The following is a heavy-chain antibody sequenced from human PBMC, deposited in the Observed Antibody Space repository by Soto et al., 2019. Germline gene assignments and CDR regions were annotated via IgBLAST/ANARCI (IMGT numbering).Heavy chain of an antibody. D-gene: IGHD2-15*01. CDR2: IDPRSGNT. J-gene: IGHJ4*02. Sequence: ASVKVSCKASGYTFTSYYMQWMRQAPGQGPEWLAMIDPRSGNTNYAQNIQDRVTVTRDTSTNTVYLELSSLRSEDTALYYCARELPHTNYFDYWGQGTPVTVSS. V-gene: IGHV1-46*01. CDR3: ARELPHTNYFDY. CDR1: GYTFTSYY.